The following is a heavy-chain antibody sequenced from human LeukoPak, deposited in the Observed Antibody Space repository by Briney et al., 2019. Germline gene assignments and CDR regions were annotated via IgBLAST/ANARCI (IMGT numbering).Heavy chain of an antibody. J-gene: IGHJ4*02. V-gene: IGHV4-39*01. D-gene: IGHD2-2*01. CDR2: IYYSGST. CDR3: ARRPNPPYCSSTSCYGGPFDY. CDR1: GGSISSRSYY. Sequence: SETLSLTCTVSGGSISSRSYYWGWIRQPPGKGLEWIGSIYYSGSTYYNPSLKSRVTISVDTSKNQFSLKLSSVTAADTAVYYCARRPNPPYCSSTSCYGGPFDYWGQGTLVTVSS.